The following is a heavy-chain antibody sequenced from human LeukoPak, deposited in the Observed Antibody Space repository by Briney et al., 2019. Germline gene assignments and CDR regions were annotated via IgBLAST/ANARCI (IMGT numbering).Heavy chain of an antibody. Sequence: ASVKVSCKASGGTFISYAISWVRQAPGQGLEWMGGIIPIFGTANYAQKFQGRVTITADESTSTAYMELSSLRSEDTAVYYCARALYDSSGYYYLYYFDYWGQGTLVTVSS. V-gene: IGHV1-69*13. D-gene: IGHD3-22*01. CDR1: GGTFISYA. CDR3: ARALYDSSGYYYLYYFDY. CDR2: IIPIFGTA. J-gene: IGHJ4*02.